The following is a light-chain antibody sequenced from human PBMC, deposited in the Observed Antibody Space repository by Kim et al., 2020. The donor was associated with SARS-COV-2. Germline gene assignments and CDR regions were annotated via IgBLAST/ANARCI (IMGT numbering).Light chain of an antibody. J-gene: IGKJ4*01. CDR2: GAS. Sequence: EMVLTQSPGTLSLSPGERATLSCRARQSVSSSYLAWYQQKPGQAPRLLIYGASSRATGIPDRFSGSGSGTDFTLTISRLEAEDFAVYYCQPYGSSPLTFGGGTKVDIK. CDR3: QPYGSSPLT. CDR1: QSVSSSY. V-gene: IGKV3-20*01.